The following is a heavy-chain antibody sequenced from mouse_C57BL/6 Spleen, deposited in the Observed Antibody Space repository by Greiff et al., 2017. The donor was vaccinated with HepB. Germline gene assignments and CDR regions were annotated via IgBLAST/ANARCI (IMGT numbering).Heavy chain of an antibody. CDR2: ISYDGSN. V-gene: IGHV3-6*01. CDR3: AREEYYFDY. CDR1: GYSITSGYY. J-gene: IGHJ2*01. Sequence: EVKLQESGPGLVKPSQSLSLTCSVTGYSITSGYYWNWIRQFPGNKQEWMGYISYDGSNNYNPSLKNLISITRDTSKNQFFLKLNSVTTEDTATYYCAREEYYFDYWGQGTTLTVSS.